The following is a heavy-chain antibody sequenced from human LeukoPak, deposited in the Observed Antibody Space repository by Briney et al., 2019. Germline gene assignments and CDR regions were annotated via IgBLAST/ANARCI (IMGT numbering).Heavy chain of an antibody. V-gene: IGHV3-30*03. J-gene: IGHJ5*02. D-gene: IGHD3/OR15-3a*01. CDR2: VPRDGGTK. CDR3: VREGLGPSFSAWFDP. Sequence: GTSLRLSCSASGFTFRNYGIRWVRQAPGKGLEWVIVVPRDGGTKYYSDSVKGRFTISRDNSENTLYLQMNSLRPEDTAVYYCVREGLGPSFSAWFDPWGHGTLVTVSS. CDR1: GFTFRNYG.